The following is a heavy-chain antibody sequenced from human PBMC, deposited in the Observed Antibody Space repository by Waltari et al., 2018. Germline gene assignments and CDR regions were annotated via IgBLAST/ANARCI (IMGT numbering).Heavy chain of an antibody. V-gene: IGHV3-9*02. CDR3: TKDIAPGGADV. CDR1: FSSHDHA. Sequence: EVQLVESGGGLVQPGGSLRLSCVASFSSHDHAMHWGRQTPGKGRGWVAGSYWNNERPGYADSVKGRFTISRDNAKNSLYLQMNSLRDEDTALYYCTKDIAPGGADVWGQGTTVTVSS. J-gene: IGHJ6*02. D-gene: IGHD3-16*01. CDR2: SYWNNERP.